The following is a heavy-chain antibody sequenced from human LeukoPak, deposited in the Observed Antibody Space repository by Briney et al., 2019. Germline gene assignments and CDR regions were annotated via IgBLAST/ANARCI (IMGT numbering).Heavy chain of an antibody. CDR1: GFTFSSYW. CDR3: ARGQTTVTN. J-gene: IGHJ4*02. CDR2: IKQDGSEK. Sequence: GGSLRFSCAASGFTFSSYWMSRVRQAPGKGLEWVANIKQDGSEKYYVDSVKGRFTISRDNAKNSLYLQMNSLRAEDTAVYFCARGQTTVTNWGQGTLVTVSS. V-gene: IGHV3-7*03. D-gene: IGHD4-17*01.